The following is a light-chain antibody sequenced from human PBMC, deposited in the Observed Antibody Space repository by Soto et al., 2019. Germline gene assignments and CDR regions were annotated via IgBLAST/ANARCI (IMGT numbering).Light chain of an antibody. J-gene: IGKJ5*01. Sequence: DIQITQSPSTRSGSVGDRVTITCRASQTISSWLAWYQQKPGKAPKLLIYKASTLKSGVPSRFSGSGAGTEFTRTISSLQHDDFETYYCQQTNTFTVTFGQGTRLEIK. CDR1: QTISSW. V-gene: IGKV1-5*03. CDR2: KAS. CDR3: QQTNTFTVT.